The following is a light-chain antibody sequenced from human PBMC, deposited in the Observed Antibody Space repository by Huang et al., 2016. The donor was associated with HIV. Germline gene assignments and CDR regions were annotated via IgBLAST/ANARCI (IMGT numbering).Light chain of an antibody. CDR3: QQRSNWPRT. V-gene: IGKV3-11*01. J-gene: IGKJ1*01. CDR2: DAS. CDR1: TSVSSY. Sequence: EIVLTQSPATLSLSPGERATLSCRASTSVSSYLAWYQQKPGQAPGLLIYDASNRATGIPARFSGSGSGTDFTLIISGLEPEDFAVYHCQQRSNWPRTFGQGTKVEIK.